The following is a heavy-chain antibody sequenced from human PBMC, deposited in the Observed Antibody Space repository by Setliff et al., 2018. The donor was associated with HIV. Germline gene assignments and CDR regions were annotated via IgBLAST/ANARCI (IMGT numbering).Heavy chain of an antibody. V-gene: IGHV4-34*01. CDR1: GGSFSGYY. CDR3: ARGRILYGNDY. D-gene: IGHD3-10*01. J-gene: IGHJ4*02. CDR2: INHSGST. Sequence: SETLSLTCAVYGGSFSGYYWSWIRQPPGKGLEWIGEINHSGSTNYNPSLKSRVTISVDTSKNQFSLTLSSMTAADTAVYYCARGRILYGNDYWGQGTLVTVSS.